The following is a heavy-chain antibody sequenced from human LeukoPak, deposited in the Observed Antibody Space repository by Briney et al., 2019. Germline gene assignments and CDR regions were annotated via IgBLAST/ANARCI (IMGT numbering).Heavy chain of an antibody. Sequence: PGGSLRLSYAASGFTFSSYAMSWVRQAPGKGLEWVSAISGSGGSTYYADSVKGRFTISRDNSKNTLYLQMNSLRAEDTAVYYCAKDYDILTGYYFGQVDYWGQGTLVTVSS. CDR3: AKDYDILTGYYFGQVDY. J-gene: IGHJ4*02. D-gene: IGHD3-9*01. CDR1: GFTFSSYA. CDR2: ISGSGGST. V-gene: IGHV3-23*01.